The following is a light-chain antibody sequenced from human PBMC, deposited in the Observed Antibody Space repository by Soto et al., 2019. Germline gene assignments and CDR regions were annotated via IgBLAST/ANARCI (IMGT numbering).Light chain of an antibody. J-gene: IGKJ1*01. CDR3: QHYGTSRT. Sequence: EIVLTQSPGTLSLSPGEGATLSFSASQSVSSYYLGWYQQKPGQAPTLLIYDASSMATVTPDRFSGSGFWTDFNLTISRLEREEFAVSCCQHYGTSRTLSQGAKVDIK. V-gene: IGKV3-20*01. CDR1: QSVSSYY. CDR2: DAS.